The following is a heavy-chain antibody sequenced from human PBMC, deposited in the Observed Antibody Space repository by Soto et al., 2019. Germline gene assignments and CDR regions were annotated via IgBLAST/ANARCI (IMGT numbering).Heavy chain of an antibody. CDR2: ISYDGSNK. D-gene: IGHD6-19*01. CDR1: GFTFSSYA. J-gene: IGHJ4*02. Sequence: QVQLVESGGGVVQPGRSLRLSCAASGFTFSSYAMHWVRQAPGKGLEWVAVISYDGSNKYYADSVKGRFTISRDNSKNTLYLQMISLRAEDTAVYYCARGPSGRAVAGYYFGYWCQGTRGTVS. V-gene: IGHV3-30*14. CDR3: ARGPSGRAVAGYYFGY.